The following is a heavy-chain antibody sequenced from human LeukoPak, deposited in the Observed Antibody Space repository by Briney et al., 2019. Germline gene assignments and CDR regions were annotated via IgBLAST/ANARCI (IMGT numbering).Heavy chain of an antibody. CDR1: GFTFNNYN. CDR3: ARASWNSEVYYYYYMDV. D-gene: IGHD1-7*01. J-gene: IGHJ6*03. Sequence: GGSLRLSCATSGFTFNNYNMNWVRQAPGGALEWVSSITSSGTYIFYADSVKGRFTISRDNSKNTLYLQMNSLRAEDTAVYYCARASWNSEVYYYYYMDVWGKGTTVTVSS. V-gene: IGHV3-21*01. CDR2: ITSSGTYI.